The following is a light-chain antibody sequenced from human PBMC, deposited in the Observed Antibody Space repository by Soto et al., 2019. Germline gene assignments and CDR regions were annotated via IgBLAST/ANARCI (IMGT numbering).Light chain of an antibody. J-gene: IGLJ3*02. Sequence: QSVLTQSSSASASLGSSVKLTCTLSSGHSSYIIAWHQQQPGKAPRYLMKLEGSGSYNKGSGVPDRFSGSSSGADRYLTIYNLQFEDEADYYCETWDSNTHTVFGGGTNLTVL. CDR1: SGHSSYI. CDR2: LEGSGSY. V-gene: IGLV4-60*02. CDR3: ETWDSNTHTV.